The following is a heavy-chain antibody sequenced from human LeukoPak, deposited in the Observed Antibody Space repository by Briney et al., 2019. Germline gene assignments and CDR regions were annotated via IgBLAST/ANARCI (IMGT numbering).Heavy chain of an antibody. CDR3: TRGLTMIVHYFDY. CDR2: IRSKAYGGTT. J-gene: IGHJ4*02. D-gene: IGHD3-22*01. V-gene: IGHV3-49*04. CDR1: GFTFGDYA. Sequence: GGSLRLSCTASGFTFGDYAMSWVRQAPGKGLERVGFIRSKAYGGTTEYAASVKGRFTISRDDSKSIAYLQMNSLKTEDTAVYYCTRGLTMIVHYFDYWGQGTLVTVSS.